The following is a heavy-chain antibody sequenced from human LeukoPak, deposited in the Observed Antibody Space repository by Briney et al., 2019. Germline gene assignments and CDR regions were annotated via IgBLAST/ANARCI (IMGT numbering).Heavy chain of an antibody. D-gene: IGHD5-18*01. J-gene: IGHJ5*02. V-gene: IGHV1-69*13. CDR2: IIPIFGTA. Sequence: ASVKVSCKASGGTFSSYAISWVRQAPGQGLEWMGGIIPIFGTANYAQKFQGRVTITADESTSTAYMELSSLRSEDTAVYYCARDRIPRRGYSYGYGWFDPWGQGTLVTVSS. CDR1: GGTFSSYA. CDR3: ARDRIPRRGYSYGYGWFDP.